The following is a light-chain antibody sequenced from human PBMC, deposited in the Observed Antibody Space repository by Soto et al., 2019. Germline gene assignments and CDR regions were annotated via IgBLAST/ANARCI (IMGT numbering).Light chain of an antibody. J-gene: IGKJ5*01. Sequence: HSPCTLNLSPGERATLSCRASQNVSSNLLVWYQQHPGQAPRLLIYGASNRATGIPVRFSGSGSGTDFTLTISGLEPEDLAVYYCQQYGSSSIPFGQGTRLEIK. CDR1: QNVSSNL. CDR2: GAS. V-gene: IGKV3-20*01. CDR3: QQYGSSSIP.